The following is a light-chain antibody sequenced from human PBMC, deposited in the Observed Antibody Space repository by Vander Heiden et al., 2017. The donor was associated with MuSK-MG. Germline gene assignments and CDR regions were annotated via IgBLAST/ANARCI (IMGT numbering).Light chain of an antibody. CDR3: QQYDNLPYT. J-gene: IGKJ2*01. CDR2: DAS. Sequence: DIQTTQSSSSLSASVGDRVTITCQASQDISNYLNWHQQKPGKAPKLLIYDASNLETGVPSRFSGSGSGTDFTFTISIRQPEDIATYYCQQYDNLPYTFGKGTKLKIK. V-gene: IGKV1-33*01. CDR1: QDISNY.